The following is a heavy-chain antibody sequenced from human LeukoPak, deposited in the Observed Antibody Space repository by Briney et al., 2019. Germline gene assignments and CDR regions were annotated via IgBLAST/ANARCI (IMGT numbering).Heavy chain of an antibody. CDR3: TTRRAGVRGVIEADY. CDR2: IKSKTDGGTT. V-gene: IGHV3-15*01. J-gene: IGHJ4*02. CDR1: GGSFSGYY. D-gene: IGHD3-10*01. Sequence: PSETLSLTCAVYGGSFSGYYWSWVRQAPGKGLEWVGRIKSKTDGGTTDYAAPVKGRFTISRDDSKNTLYLQMNSLKTEDTAVYYCTTRRAGVRGVIEADYWGQGTLVTVSS.